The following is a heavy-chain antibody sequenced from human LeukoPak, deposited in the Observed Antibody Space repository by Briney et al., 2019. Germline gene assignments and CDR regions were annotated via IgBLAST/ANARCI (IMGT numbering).Heavy chain of an antibody. Sequence: SVKVSCKASGGTFSSYAISWVRQAPGQGLEWMGGIIPIFGTANYAQKFQGRVTMTRNTSISTAYMELSSLRSEDTAVYYCASGYCSGGSCYGYYYYYGMDVWGQGTTVTVSS. CDR1: GGTFSSYA. CDR2: IIPIFGTA. D-gene: IGHD2-15*01. CDR3: ASGYCSGGSCYGYYYYYGMDV. V-gene: IGHV1-69*05. J-gene: IGHJ6*02.